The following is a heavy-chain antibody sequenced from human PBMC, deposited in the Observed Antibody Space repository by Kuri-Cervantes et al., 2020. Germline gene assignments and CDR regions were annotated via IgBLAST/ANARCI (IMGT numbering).Heavy chain of an antibody. CDR1: GFTFSRNT. CDR3: ASTWGYCSSTSCYARPYGMDV. Sequence: GESLKISCAASGFTFSRNTMNWVRQAPGKGLEWVSSISSSSSYIYYADLVKGRFSISRDNAKNSLYLQMNSLRAEDTAVYYCASTWGYCSSTSCYARPYGMDVWGQGTTVTVSS. D-gene: IGHD2-2*01. V-gene: IGHV3-21*04. J-gene: IGHJ6*02. CDR2: ISSSSSYI.